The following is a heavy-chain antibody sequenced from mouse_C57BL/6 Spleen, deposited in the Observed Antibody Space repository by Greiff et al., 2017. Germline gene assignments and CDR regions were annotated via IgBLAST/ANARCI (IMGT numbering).Heavy chain of an antibody. D-gene: IGHD1-1*01. V-gene: IGHV5-17*01. CDR2: ISSGSSTT. Sequence: EVKLEESGGGLVKPGGSLKLSCAASGFTFSDYGMHWVRQAPGKGLEWVAYISSGSSTTYYADTVKGRFTISKDNAKNNLFMQNTSLRSEDTAMYYCAKYYYGSSWFAMDYWGQGTTVTVAS. J-gene: IGHJ4*01. CDR1: GFTFSDYG. CDR3: AKYYYGSSWFAMDY.